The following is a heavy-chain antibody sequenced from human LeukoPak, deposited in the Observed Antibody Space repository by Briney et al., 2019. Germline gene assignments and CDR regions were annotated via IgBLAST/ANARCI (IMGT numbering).Heavy chain of an antibody. D-gene: IGHD2-15*01. CDR2: IYYSGST. CDR3: ARVDCSGGSCYTPNWFDP. CDR1: GGSISSGDYY. V-gene: IGHV4-30-4*01. Sequence: SETLSLTCTVSGGSISSGDYYWSWIRQPPGKGLEWIGYIYYSGSTYYNPSLKSRVTISVDTSKNQFSLKLSSVTAADTAVYYCARVDCSGGSCYTPNWFDPWGQGTLVTVSS. J-gene: IGHJ5*02.